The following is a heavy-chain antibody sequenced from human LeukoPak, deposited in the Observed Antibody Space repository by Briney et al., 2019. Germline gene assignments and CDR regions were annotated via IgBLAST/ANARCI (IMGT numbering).Heavy chain of an antibody. Sequence: GRFLRPSCAASGFTFDDYAMHWVRQAPGKGLEWASGISWNSGSIGYADSVKCRFTISRDNAKNSLYLQMNSLRAEDTALYYCAKDIRGYCSSTSCRPGGVDYWGQGTLVTVSS. D-gene: IGHD2-2*01. V-gene: IGHV3-9*01. CDR2: ISWNSGSI. CDR3: AKDIRGYCSSTSCRPGGVDY. J-gene: IGHJ4*02. CDR1: GFTFDDYA.